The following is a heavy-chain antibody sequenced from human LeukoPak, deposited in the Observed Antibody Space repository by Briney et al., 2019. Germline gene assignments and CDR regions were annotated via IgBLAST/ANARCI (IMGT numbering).Heavy chain of an antibody. CDR3: ARGGSSWRRYYYYGMDV. V-gene: IGHV4-34*01. Sequence: SKTLSLTCAVYGGSFSGYYWSWIRQPPGKGLEWIGEINHSGSTNYNPSLKSRVTISVDTSKNQFSLKLSSVTAADTAVYYCARGGSSWRRYYYYGMDVWGQGTTVTVSS. J-gene: IGHJ6*02. CDR2: INHSGST. D-gene: IGHD6-13*01. CDR1: GGSFSGYY.